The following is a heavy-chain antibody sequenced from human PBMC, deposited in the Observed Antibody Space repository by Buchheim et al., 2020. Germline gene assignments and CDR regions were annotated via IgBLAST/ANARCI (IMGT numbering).Heavy chain of an antibody. V-gene: IGHV3-30*04. CDR3: ARAPKWELRLGY. J-gene: IGHJ4*02. CDR1: GFTFSNYA. D-gene: IGHD1-26*01. Sequence: QVQLVESGGGVVQPGRSLRLSCAASGFTFSNYAMHWVRQAPGKGLEWVAVISYDGSNKYYADSVKGRFTISRDNSKNTLYLQMNSLRAEDTAVYYCARAPKWELRLGYWGQGTL. CDR2: ISYDGSNK.